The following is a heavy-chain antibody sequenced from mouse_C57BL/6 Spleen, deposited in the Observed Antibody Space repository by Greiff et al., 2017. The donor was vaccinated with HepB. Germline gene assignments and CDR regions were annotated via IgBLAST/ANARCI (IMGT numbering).Heavy chain of an antibody. J-gene: IGHJ2*01. D-gene: IGHD2-4*01. Sequence: QVHVKQSGAELARPGASVKLSCKASGYTFTSYGISWVKQRTGQGLEWIGEIYPRSGNTYYNEKFKGKATLTADKSSSTAYMELRSLTSEDSAVYFCARSEDYDPYYFDYWGQGTTLTVSS. CDR3: ARSEDYDPYYFDY. CDR1: GYTFTSYG. CDR2: IYPRSGNT. V-gene: IGHV1-81*01.